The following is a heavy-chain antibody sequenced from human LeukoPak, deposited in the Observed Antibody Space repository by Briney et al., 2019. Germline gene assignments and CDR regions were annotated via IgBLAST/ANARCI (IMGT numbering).Heavy chain of an antibody. CDR2: IYTSGST. J-gene: IGHJ4*02. Sequence: SETLSLTCTVSGGSISSYYWSWIRQPAGKGLEWIGRIYTSGSTNYNPSLKSRVTVSVDTSKNQFSLKLSSVTAADTAVYYCARDLKKVRGAHTLFDYWGQGTLVTVSS. V-gene: IGHV4-4*07. CDR3: ARDLKKVRGAHTLFDY. D-gene: IGHD3-10*01. CDR1: GGSISSYY.